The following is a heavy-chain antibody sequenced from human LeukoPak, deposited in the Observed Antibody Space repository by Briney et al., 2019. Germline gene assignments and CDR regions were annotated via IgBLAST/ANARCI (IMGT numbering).Heavy chain of an antibody. CDR1: GYTFTGYY. CDR2: INPNSGNT. Sequence: ASVRVSCKASGYTFTGYYMHWVRQAPGQGLEWMGWINPNSGNTGYAQKFQGRVTMTRDMSTNSVYMELSSLRFEDTAVYYCARGRLDGDFFDYWGQGTLVTVSS. CDR3: ARGRLDGDFFDY. D-gene: IGHD6-19*01. J-gene: IGHJ4*02. V-gene: IGHV1-2*02.